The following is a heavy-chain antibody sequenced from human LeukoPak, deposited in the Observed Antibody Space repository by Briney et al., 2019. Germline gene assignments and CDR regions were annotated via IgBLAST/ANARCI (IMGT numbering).Heavy chain of an antibody. J-gene: IGHJ5*02. D-gene: IGHD2-15*01. Sequence: ASVKVSCKASGHTFTGYYMHWVRQAPGQGLEWMGWINPNSGGTNYAQKFQGRVTMTRGTSISTAYMELSRLRSDDTAVYYCARNFDVVVVVAAGFRFDPWGQGTLVTVSS. CDR3: ARNFDVVVVVAAGFRFDP. V-gene: IGHV1-2*02. CDR2: INPNSGGT. CDR1: GHTFTGYY.